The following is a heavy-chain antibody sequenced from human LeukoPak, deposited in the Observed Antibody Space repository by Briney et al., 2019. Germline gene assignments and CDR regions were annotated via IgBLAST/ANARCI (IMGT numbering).Heavy chain of an antibody. J-gene: IGHJ4*02. Sequence: GGSLRLSCAASGFTFSDYYMSWIRQAPGKGLEWVSYISSSGSTIYYADSVKGRFTISRDNARNSLYLQMNSLRAEDTAVYYCARVPPPPYYDILTGFDYWGQGTLVTVSS. V-gene: IGHV3-11*04. CDR1: GFTFSDYY. D-gene: IGHD3-9*01. CDR3: ARVPPPPYYDILTGFDY. CDR2: ISSSGSTI.